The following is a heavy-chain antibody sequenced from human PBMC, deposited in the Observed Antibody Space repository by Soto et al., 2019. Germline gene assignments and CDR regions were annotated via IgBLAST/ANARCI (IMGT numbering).Heavy chain of an antibody. CDR3: AKGPILEWSDNWFDP. J-gene: IGHJ5*02. CDR2: ISGSGGST. CDR1: GFTFSSYA. D-gene: IGHD3-3*01. Sequence: GGSLRLSCAASGFTFSSYAMSWVRQAPGKGLEWVSAISGSGGSTYYADSVKGPFTISRDNSKNTLFLQMNSLSAEDTDVYYCAKGPILEWSDNWFDPWGQGTLVTVSS. V-gene: IGHV3-23*01.